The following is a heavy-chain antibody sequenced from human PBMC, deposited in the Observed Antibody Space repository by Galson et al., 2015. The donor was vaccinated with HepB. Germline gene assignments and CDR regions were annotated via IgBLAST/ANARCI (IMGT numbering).Heavy chain of an antibody. CDR1: GFTVSSNY. D-gene: IGHD3-10*01. CDR2: IYSGGST. CDR3: ARDRVTMVRGVIIYWYFDL. J-gene: IGHJ2*01. V-gene: IGHV3-53*01. Sequence: SLRLSCAASGFTVSSNYMSWVRQAPGKGLEWVSVIYSGGSTYYADSVKGRFTISRHNSKNTLYLQMNSLRAEDTAVYYCARDRVTMVRGVIIYWYFDLWGRGTLVTVSP.